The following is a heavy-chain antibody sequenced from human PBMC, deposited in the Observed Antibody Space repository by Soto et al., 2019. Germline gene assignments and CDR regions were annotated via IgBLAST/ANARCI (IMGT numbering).Heavy chain of an antibody. V-gene: IGHV1-69*13. J-gene: IGHJ4*02. CDR1: GGTFSSYA. Sequence: SVKVSCKASGGTFSSYAISWVRQAPGQGLEWMGGIIPIFGTANYAQKFQGRVTITADESTSTAYMELSSLRSEDTAVYYCARDRDKQQLVPFDYWGQGTLVTVSS. CDR2: IIPIFGTA. CDR3: ARDRDKQQLVPFDY. D-gene: IGHD6-13*01.